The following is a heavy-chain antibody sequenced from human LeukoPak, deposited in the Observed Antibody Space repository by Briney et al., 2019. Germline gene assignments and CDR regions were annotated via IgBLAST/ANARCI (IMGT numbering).Heavy chain of an antibody. Sequence: SQTLSLTCAISGDSVSSNSAAWNWIRQSPSRGLEWLGRTYYRSKWYNDYADSVKSRIHINADTSKNQFSLQLNSVTPDGTAMYYCARSWKGTTSPWDYWGQGTLVTVSS. CDR3: ARSWKGTTSPWDY. D-gene: IGHD1-1*01. CDR1: GDSVSSNSAA. V-gene: IGHV6-1*01. CDR2: TYYRSKWYN. J-gene: IGHJ4*02.